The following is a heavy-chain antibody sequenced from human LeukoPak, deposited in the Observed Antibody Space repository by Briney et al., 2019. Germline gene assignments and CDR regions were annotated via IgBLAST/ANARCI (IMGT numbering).Heavy chain of an antibody. CDR3: ATPRSSSWYQATYYFDY. Sequence: GASVKVSCKVSGYTLTELSMHWVRQAPGKGLEWMGGFDPEDGETIYAQKFQGRVTMTEDTSTDTAYMELSSLRSEDTAAYYCATPRSSSWYQATYYFDYWGQGTLVTVSS. CDR2: FDPEDGET. D-gene: IGHD6-13*01. J-gene: IGHJ4*02. CDR1: GYTLTELS. V-gene: IGHV1-24*01.